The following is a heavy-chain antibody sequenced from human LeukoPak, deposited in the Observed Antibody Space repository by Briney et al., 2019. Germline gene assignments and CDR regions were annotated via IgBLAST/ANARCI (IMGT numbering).Heavy chain of an antibody. V-gene: IGHV1-18*04. D-gene: IGHD3-3*02. J-gene: IGHJ5*02. CDR2: INTYNGNT. Sequence: GASVKVSCKASGYTFTSYYMHWVRQAPGQGLEWMGWINTYNGNTKYAKKFQGRVTMTTDTSTSTAYMELRSLRSDDTAVYYCARDLVHHRLLATVYNWFDPWGQGTLVTVSS. CDR1: GYTFTSYY. CDR3: ARDLVHHRLLATVYNWFDP.